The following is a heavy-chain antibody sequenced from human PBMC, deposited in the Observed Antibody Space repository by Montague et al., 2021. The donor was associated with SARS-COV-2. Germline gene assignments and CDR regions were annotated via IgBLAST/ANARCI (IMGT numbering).Heavy chain of an antibody. CDR1: GGSISSSSYY. D-gene: IGHD7-27*01. CDR2: IYYSGYT. Sequence: SETLSLTCTVSGGSISSSSYYWGWIRQPPGKGLEWIGCIYYSGYTHYNPSPKSRVTISVYTSKNHVSLRLSSVTVADMALYYCERSGNWGIFDPWGQGTLVIVSS. CDR3: ERSGNWGIFDP. V-gene: IGHV4-39*07. J-gene: IGHJ5*02.